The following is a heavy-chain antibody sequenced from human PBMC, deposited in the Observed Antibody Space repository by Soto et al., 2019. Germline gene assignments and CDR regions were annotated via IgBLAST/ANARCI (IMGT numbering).Heavy chain of an antibody. CDR1: GFTFRTYA. V-gene: IGHV3-23*01. CDR2: ISGSGGST. CDR3: AKDGNWLDVFLDL. D-gene: IGHD6-19*01. J-gene: IGHJ4*02. Sequence: GGSLRLSCAASGFTFRTYAMSWVRQAPGKGLEWVSAISGSGGSTYYADSVKGRFTISRDNSKNTLYLQMNSLRAEDTAVYYCAKDGNWLDVFLDLWGQGTPVTVYS.